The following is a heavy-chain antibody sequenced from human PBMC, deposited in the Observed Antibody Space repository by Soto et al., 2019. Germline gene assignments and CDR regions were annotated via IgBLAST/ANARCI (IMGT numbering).Heavy chain of an antibody. CDR3: ARDERGEGIQLWTRSRGQDGMDV. V-gene: IGHV3-11*01. D-gene: IGHD5-18*01. Sequence: QVQLVESGGGLVKPGGSLRLSCADSGFTSSDYYMRWIRQAPGKGLEWVSSISRSGTTIYYADSVKGRFPISRDNAKNSLYLHMNSLRAEDTAVYYCARDERGEGIQLWTRSRGQDGMDVWGQGTTVTFAS. J-gene: IGHJ6*02. CDR2: ISRSGTTI. CDR1: GFTSSDYY.